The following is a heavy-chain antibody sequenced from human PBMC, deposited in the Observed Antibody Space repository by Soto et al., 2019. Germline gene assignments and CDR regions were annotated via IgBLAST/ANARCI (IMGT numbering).Heavy chain of an antibody. CDR2: ISYDGSNK. D-gene: IGHD3-3*01. Sequence: QVQLMESGGGVVQPGRSLRLSCAASGFTFSSYGMHWVRQAPGKGLEGVAVISYDGSNKYYADSVKGRFTISRDDSKNKLYLQMNSLRAEDTAVYYCAKEGYYDFWSGYYDVLSSRHPYYMDVWGKGTTVTVSS. CDR3: AKEGYYDFWSGYYDVLSSRHPYYMDV. J-gene: IGHJ6*03. CDR1: GFTFSSYG. V-gene: IGHV3-30*18.